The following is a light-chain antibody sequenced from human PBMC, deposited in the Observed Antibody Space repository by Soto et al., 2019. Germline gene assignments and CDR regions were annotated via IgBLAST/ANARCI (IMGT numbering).Light chain of an antibody. Sequence: QAVVTQEPSLTVSPGGTVTLTCGSSTGAVTSGHYPYWFQQKPGQAPRTLIYDTSNKHSWTPARFSGSLLGGKAALTLSGAQPEDEAEYYCLLSYSGPLVVFGGGTKVTVL. CDR1: TGAVTSGHY. CDR2: DTS. CDR3: LLSYSGPLVV. J-gene: IGLJ2*01. V-gene: IGLV7-46*01.